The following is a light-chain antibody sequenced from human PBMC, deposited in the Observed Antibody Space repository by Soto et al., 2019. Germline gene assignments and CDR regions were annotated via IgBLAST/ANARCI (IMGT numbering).Light chain of an antibody. CDR2: GNS. CDR1: SSNIGAGYD. Sequence: QSVLTQPPSVSGAPGQRVTISCTGSSSNIGAGYDVHWYQQLPGTAPKLLIYGNSNRPSGVPDRFSGSKSGNSASLAITGLHAEDEADYYCQSYDSSLSGYVFGTGTKLTVL. V-gene: IGLV1-40*01. CDR3: QSYDSSLSGYV. J-gene: IGLJ1*01.